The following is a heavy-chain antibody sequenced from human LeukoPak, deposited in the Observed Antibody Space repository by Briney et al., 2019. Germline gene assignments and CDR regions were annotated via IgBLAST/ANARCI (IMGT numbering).Heavy chain of an antibody. D-gene: IGHD3-22*01. J-gene: IGHJ4*02. CDR3: ARAVYYYDSSAPIGDY. CDR1: GYTFTSYY. V-gene: IGHV1-46*01. CDR2: INPSGGST. Sequence: ASVKVSCKASGYTFTSYYMHWVRPAPGQGLEWMGIINPSGGSTSYAQKFQGRVTMTRDTSTSTVYMELSSLRSEDTAVYYCARAVYYYDSSAPIGDYWGQGTLVTVSS.